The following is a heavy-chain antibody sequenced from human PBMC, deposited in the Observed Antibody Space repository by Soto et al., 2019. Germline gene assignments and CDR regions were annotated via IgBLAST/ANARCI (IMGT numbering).Heavy chain of an antibody. D-gene: IGHD2-2*01. V-gene: IGHV3-33*01. Sequence: SLRLSCAASGFTFSSYGMHWVRQAPGKGLEWVAVIWYDGSNKYYADSVKGRFTISRDNSKNTLYLQMNSLRAEDTAVYYCARASSRTSEPAMDYWGQGTLVTVSS. CDR3: ARASSRTSEPAMDY. CDR2: IWYDGSNK. J-gene: IGHJ4*02. CDR1: GFTFSSYG.